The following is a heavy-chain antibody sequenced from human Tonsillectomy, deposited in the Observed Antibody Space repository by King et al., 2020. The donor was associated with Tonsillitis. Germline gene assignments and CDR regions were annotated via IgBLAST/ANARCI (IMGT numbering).Heavy chain of an antibody. CDR1: GFNFSNYA. D-gene: IGHD3-3*01. CDR3: AKYPSYYDFWSVFYTGAVDY. V-gene: IGHV3-23*04. Sequence: VQLVESGGGLVQPGGSLRLSCAASGFNFSNYAMSWVRQAPGKGLEWVSGISGSGSRTYYAGSVKGRFTISRDNSKKKLYLQMNSLRAEDTAVYYCAKYPSYYDFWSVFYTGAVDYWGQGTLVTVSS. J-gene: IGHJ4*02. CDR2: ISGSGSRT.